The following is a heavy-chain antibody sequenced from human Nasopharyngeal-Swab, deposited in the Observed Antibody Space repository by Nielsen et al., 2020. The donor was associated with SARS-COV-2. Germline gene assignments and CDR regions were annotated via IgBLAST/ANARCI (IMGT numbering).Heavy chain of an antibody. CDR1: GGSISSSSYY. CDR2: FYYSGST. J-gene: IGHJ5*02. D-gene: IGHD3-3*01. Sequence: SETLSLTCTVSGGSISSSSYYWGWIRQPPGKGLEWIGSFYYSGSTYYNPSLKSRVTISVDTSKNQFSLKLSSVTAADTAVYYCSRHGLSGITLFGGVMPNNWFDPWGQGTLVTVSS. V-gene: IGHV4-39*01. CDR3: SRHGLSGITLFGGVMPNNWFDP.